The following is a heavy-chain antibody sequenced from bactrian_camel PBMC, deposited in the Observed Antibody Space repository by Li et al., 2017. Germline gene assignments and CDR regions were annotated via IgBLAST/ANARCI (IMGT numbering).Heavy chain of an antibody. CDR1: GFTFSRYD. CDR3: HPQVVQSWGCSVKNFPRSTY. Sequence: VQLVESGGGLVQPGGSLGLSCAASGFTFSRYDMSWVRQAPGKGLEWVSTVNTGGATTYYANSVKGRFTISQDTAKNAVYLQMNDLNAEDTATYYCHPQVVQSWGCSVKNFPRSTYWGQGTQVTVS. J-gene: IGHJ4*01. V-gene: IGHV3S40*01. CDR2: VNTGGATT. D-gene: IGHD2*01.